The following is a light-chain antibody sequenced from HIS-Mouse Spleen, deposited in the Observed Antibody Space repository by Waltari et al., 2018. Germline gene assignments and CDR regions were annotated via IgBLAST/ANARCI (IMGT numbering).Light chain of an antibody. CDR3: QAWDSSYSV. V-gene: IGLV1-47*01. Sequence: QSVLTQPPSASGTPGQRVTISCSGSSSNIGSNYVYWYQQLPGTAPKRLIYRNNQRPSGIPERFSGSNSGNTATLTISGTQAMDEADYYCQAWDSSYSVFGGGTKLTVL. CDR1: SSNIGSNY. J-gene: IGLJ2*01. CDR2: RNN.